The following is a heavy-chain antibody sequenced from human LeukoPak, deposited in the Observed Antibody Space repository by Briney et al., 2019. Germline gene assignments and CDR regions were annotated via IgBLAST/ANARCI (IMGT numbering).Heavy chain of an antibody. CDR1: GFTFSSYA. D-gene: IGHD3-9*01. CDR3: AKGAGNFDWSYHDY. CDR2: ICGSGGTT. J-gene: IGHJ4*02. Sequence: GGSLRLSCAASGFTFSSYAMSWVRPAPGKGLEWGSAICGSGGTTYNADSVKGRFTISRDNSKNTLYLQLNSLRAEDTAVYYCAKGAGNFDWSYHDYWGQGTLVTVSS. V-gene: IGHV3-23*01.